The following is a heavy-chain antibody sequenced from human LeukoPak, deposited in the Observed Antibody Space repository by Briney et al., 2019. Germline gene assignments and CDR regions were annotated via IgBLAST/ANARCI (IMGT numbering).Heavy chain of an antibody. CDR2: IYYSGST. J-gene: IGHJ5*02. CDR3: ARARPSYDRSGYYSDWFDP. D-gene: IGHD3-22*01. CDR1: GGSISSGGYY. V-gene: IGHV4-31*03. Sequence: SETLSLTCTVSGGSISSGGYYWSWIRQHPGKGLEWLGYIYYSGSTYYNPSLKSRVTISVDTSKNQFSLKLSSVTAADTAVYYCARARPSYDRSGYYSDWFDPWGQGTLVTVSS.